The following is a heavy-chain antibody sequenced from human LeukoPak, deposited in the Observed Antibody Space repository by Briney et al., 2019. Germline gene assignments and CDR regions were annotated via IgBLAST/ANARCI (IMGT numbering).Heavy chain of an antibody. V-gene: IGHV3-30*01. D-gene: IGHD3-22*01. CDR1: GFTFRRYT. Sequence: PGRSLRLSCAASGFTFRRYTMHWVRQAPGKGLEWVAVISYDGRNENYADSVSGRFTISRDNSKNTLYLQMNRLRAEDTAVYYCARDGSGYWFDYWGQGTLASVSS. J-gene: IGHJ4*02. CDR3: ARDGSGYWFDY. CDR2: ISYDGRNE.